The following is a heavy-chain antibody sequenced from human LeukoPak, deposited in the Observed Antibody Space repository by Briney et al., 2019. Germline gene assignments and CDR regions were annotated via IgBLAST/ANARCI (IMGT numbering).Heavy chain of an antibody. D-gene: IGHD3-9*01. CDR2: IIPIFDTS. CDR3: ATEPPFYDILTAYSPYP. CDR1: GYTFTSYD. Sequence: GASVKVSCKASGYTFTSYDINWVRQAPGHGLEWMGGIIPIFDTSNYAQKFQGRVTITADKSTSTAYMELSSLRSEDTAVYYCATEPPFYDILTAYSPYPWGQGTLVTVSS. V-gene: IGHV1-69*06. J-gene: IGHJ5*02.